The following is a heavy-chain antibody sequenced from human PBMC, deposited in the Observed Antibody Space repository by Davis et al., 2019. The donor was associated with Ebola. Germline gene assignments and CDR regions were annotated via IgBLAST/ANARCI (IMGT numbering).Heavy chain of an antibody. V-gene: IGHV4-4*02. CDR1: GGSISSSNC. J-gene: IGHJ4*02. Sequence: MPSETLSLTCAVSGGSISSSNCCTWFRHPPGKGLDWTGESYHSRSTNYTPSLKSRVSISVDKSKNQFSLKLSSVTAADTAVYYCARQGCSGGRCHFPFDYWGQGTLVTVSS. CDR3: ARQGCSGGRCHFPFDY. D-gene: IGHD2-15*01. CDR2: SYHSRST.